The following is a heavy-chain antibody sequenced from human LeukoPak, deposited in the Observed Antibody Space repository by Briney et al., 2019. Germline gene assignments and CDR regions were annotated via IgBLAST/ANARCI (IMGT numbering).Heavy chain of an antibody. CDR1: GGSISSYY. V-gene: IGHV4-4*07. Sequence: SETLSLTCTVSGGSISSYYWSWIRQPAGKGLEWIGRIYTSGSTNYNPSLKSRVTMSVDTSKNQFSLKLSSVTAADTAVYYCARVSYYYGSGSYLVXXWGQXXLVT. D-gene: IGHD3-10*01. J-gene: IGHJ1*01. CDR2: IYTSGST. CDR3: ARVSYYYGSGSYLVXX.